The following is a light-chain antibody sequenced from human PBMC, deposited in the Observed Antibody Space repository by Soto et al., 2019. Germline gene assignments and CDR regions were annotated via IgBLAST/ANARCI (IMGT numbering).Light chain of an antibody. J-gene: IGKJ4*01. CDR1: QRVSSN. CDR3: QQYNNWPPLT. V-gene: IGKV3-15*01. CDR2: GAS. Sequence: EIVMTQSPATLSVSSGERATLSCTASQRVSSNLAWYQQKPGQAPRLLIYGASTRATGIPARFSGSGSGTEFTLTISSLQSEDFAVYYCQQYNNWPPLTFGGGTTVEIK.